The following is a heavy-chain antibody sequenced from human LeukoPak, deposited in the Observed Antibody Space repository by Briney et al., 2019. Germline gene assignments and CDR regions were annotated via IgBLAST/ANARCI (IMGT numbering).Heavy chain of an antibody. CDR2: IRSKAHGGTT. J-gene: IGHJ4*02. Sequence: GGSLRLSCTASGFTFGDYAMSWFRQAPGEGLEWVGFIRSKAHGGTTEYAASVKGRFTISRDDSKSFAYLQMDSLKTEDTAVYYCTRAGRYCSGGSCYSFYWGQGTLVTVSS. D-gene: IGHD2-15*01. V-gene: IGHV3-49*03. CDR1: GFTFGDYA. CDR3: TRAGRYCSGGSCYSFY.